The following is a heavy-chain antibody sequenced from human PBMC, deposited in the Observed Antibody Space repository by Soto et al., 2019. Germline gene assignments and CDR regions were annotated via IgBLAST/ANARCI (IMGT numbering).Heavy chain of an antibody. Sequence: SETLSLTCTVSGGSISSYYWSWIRQPPGKGLEWIGYIYYSGSTNYNPSLKSRVTISVDTSKNQFSLKLSSVTAADTAVYYCARATIDYYDSSGYFDYWGQGTLVTVSS. CDR3: ARATIDYYDSSGYFDY. CDR2: IYYSGST. D-gene: IGHD3-22*01. V-gene: IGHV4-59*01. J-gene: IGHJ4*02. CDR1: GGSISSYY.